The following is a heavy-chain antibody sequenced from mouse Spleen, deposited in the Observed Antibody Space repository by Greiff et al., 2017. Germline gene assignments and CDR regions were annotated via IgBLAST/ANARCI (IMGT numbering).Heavy chain of an antibody. V-gene: IGHV1-4*01. Sequence: QVQLKQSGAELARPGASVKMSCKASGYTFTSYTMHWVKQRPGQGLEWIGYINPSSGYTNYNQKFKDKATLTADKSSSTAYMQLSSLTSEDSAVYYCARRGHYYGYDYAMDYWGQGTSVTVSS. D-gene: IGHD1-2*01. CDR3: ARRGHYYGYDYAMDY. CDR1: GYTFTSYT. J-gene: IGHJ4*01. CDR2: INPSSGYT.